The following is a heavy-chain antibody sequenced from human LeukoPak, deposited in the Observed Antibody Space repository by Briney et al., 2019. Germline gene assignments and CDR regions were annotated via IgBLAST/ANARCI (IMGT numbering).Heavy chain of an antibody. CDR3: ARQTQSSSWSDY. CDR1: GYTFTGYY. D-gene: IGHD6-13*01. CDR2: IIPIFGTA. Sequence: SVKVSCKASGYTFTGYYMHWVRQAPGQGLEWMGGIIPIFGTANYAQKFQGRVTITADKSTSTAYMELSSLRSEDTAVYYCARQTQSSSWSDYWGQGTLVTVSS. V-gene: IGHV1-69*06. J-gene: IGHJ4*02.